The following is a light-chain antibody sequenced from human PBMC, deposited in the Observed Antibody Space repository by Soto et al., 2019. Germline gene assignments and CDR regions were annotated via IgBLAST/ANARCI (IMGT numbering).Light chain of an antibody. CDR1: QSVSNS. J-gene: IGKJ1*01. CDR3: QQGSSWLWT. Sequence: EIVLTQSPATLSLSPGERATLSCRASQSVSNSLAWYQQKPGQAPRLLIYDASNRVTGIPARFSGSGSGTDFTLTISSLEPEDFAVYYCQQGSSWLWTFGQGTKLEIK. CDR2: DAS. V-gene: IGKV3-11*01.